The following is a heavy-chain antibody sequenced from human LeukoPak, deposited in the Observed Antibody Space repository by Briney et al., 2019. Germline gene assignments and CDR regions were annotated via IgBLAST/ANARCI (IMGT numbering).Heavy chain of an antibody. CDR3: AKASGYYYYYGMDV. CDR1: GFTFSSYW. Sequence: GGSLRLSCAASGFTFSSYWMSWVRQAPGKGLEWISAISGSGGSTYYADSVKGRFTISRDNSKNTLYLQMNSLRAEDTAVYYCAKASGYYYYYGMDVWGQGTTVTVSS. CDR2: ISGSGGST. V-gene: IGHV3-23*01. J-gene: IGHJ6*02. D-gene: IGHD3-10*01.